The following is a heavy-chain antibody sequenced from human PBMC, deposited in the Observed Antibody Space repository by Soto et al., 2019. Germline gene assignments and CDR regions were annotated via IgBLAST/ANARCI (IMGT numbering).Heavy chain of an antibody. Sequence: SETLSLTCTVSSGSLSSGGYYWNWIRQHPVKGLEWIGYIYFTGITYSTPSLKSRVTLSVDTSKSQFSLELRSVAAADTAVYYCAKDAIDSSGYYYGGVYYWGQGTLVTVSS. CDR3: AKDAIDSSGYYYGGVYY. CDR2: IYFTGIT. J-gene: IGHJ4*02. V-gene: IGHV4-31*03. D-gene: IGHD3-22*01. CDR1: SGSLSSGGYY.